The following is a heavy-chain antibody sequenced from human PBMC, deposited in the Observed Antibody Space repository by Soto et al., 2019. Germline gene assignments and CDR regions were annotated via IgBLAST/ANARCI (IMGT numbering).Heavy chain of an antibody. CDR1: GFTFGSHA. Sequence: GGSLRLSCAASGFTFGSHAMSWVRQAPGQGLEWVSSIRDSRGSTYYADSVKGRFTVSRDLSKNTLFLQMNGVRAEDTAVYYFVKPFKPYDENTGYLAFDIWGQGTMVTVSS. D-gene: IGHD3-9*01. CDR2: IRDSRGST. CDR3: VKPFKPYDENTGYLAFDI. J-gene: IGHJ3*02. V-gene: IGHV3-23*01.